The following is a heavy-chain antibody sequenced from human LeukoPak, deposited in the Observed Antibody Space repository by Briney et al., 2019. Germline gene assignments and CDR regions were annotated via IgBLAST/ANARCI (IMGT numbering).Heavy chain of an antibody. CDR1: GFTFDDYA. D-gene: IGHD3-16*01. Sequence: GGSLRLSCAASGFTFDDYAMHWVRQAPGKGLEWVSGISWNSGSIGYADSVKGRFTISRDNAKNSLYLQMNSLRAEDTALYCCAKDATPGGEDYFDYWGQGTLVTVSS. J-gene: IGHJ4*02. V-gene: IGHV3-9*01. CDR2: ISWNSGSI. CDR3: AKDATPGGEDYFDY.